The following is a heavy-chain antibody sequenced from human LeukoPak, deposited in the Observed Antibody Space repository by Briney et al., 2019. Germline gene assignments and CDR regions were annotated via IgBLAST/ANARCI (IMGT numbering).Heavy chain of an antibody. J-gene: IGHJ4*02. CDR1: GFSFSSYW. V-gene: IGHV3-7*01. CDR2: IKQDGGEK. D-gene: IGHD6-13*01. CDR3: ARMSTSSWFVCDY. Sequence: PGGSLRLSCAASGFSFSSYWMTWVRQAPGKGPEWVANIKQDGGEKYYVDPVSGRFTISRDNAKNSLYLQMNSLRAEDTAVYYCARMSTSSWFVCDYWGQGTLVTVAS.